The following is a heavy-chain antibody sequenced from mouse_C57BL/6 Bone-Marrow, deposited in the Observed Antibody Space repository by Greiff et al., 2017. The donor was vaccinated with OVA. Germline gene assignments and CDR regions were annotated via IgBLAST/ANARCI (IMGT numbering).Heavy chain of an antibody. J-gene: IGHJ2*01. V-gene: IGHV3-6*01. CDR2: ISYDGSN. D-gene: IGHD2-4*01. CDR1: GYSITSGYY. CDR3: AREYYYDYDGFYFDY. Sequence: VQLKESGPGLVKPSQSLSLTCSVTGYSITSGYYWNWIRQFPGNKLEWMGYISYDGSNNYNPSLKNRISITRDTSKNQFFLKLNSVTTEDTATYYCAREYYYDYDGFYFDYWGQGTTLTVSS.